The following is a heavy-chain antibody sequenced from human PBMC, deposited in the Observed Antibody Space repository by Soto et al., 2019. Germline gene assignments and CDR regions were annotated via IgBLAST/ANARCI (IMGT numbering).Heavy chain of an antibody. CDR2: MWYHGRDK. CDR3: ARAAGGQSGNFIFDS. V-gene: IGHV3-33*01. D-gene: IGHD1-26*01. J-gene: IGHJ4*02. CDR1: GFSFSDYV. Sequence: QVRLVESGGGVVQPGRSLRLSCAASGFSFSDYVMHWVRQSPGEGLEWVAVMWYHGRDKFYAESVKGRFTITRDNTKNTLYLQMNSLRAEDTAVYYCARAAGGQSGNFIFDSWGQGALVTVSS.